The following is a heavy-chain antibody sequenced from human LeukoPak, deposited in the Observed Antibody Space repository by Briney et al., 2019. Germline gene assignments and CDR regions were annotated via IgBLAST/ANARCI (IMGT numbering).Heavy chain of an antibody. CDR3: AKGHCTNGICWLD. CDR1: GFTVSSTY. CDR2: IYSAGST. D-gene: IGHD2-8*01. J-gene: IGHJ4*02. Sequence: PGGSLRLSCGASGFTVSSTYMSWVRQAPGKGLEWVSIIYSAGSTYYADSVKGRFTISRDNSKNTLYLQMNSLRAEDTAVYYCAKGHCTNGICWLDWGQGTLVTVSS. V-gene: IGHV3-53*01.